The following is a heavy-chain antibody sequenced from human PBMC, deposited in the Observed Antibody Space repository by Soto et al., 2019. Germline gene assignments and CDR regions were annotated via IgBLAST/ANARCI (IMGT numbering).Heavy chain of an antibody. CDR3: VKGHSHSYYYFDY. CDR2: TRGSGGDT. D-gene: IGHD1-26*01. J-gene: IGHJ4*02. Sequence: EVQLLESGGGLVQPAGSLRLSSAASGFTFSFCAMNWVRQAPGKGLAWVSSTRGSGGDTYYADSVRGRFTISRDNSKNTLYLQMNSLRVEDTAVYYCVKGHSHSYYYFDYWGQGTLVTVSS. V-gene: IGHV3-23*01. CDR1: GFTFSFCA.